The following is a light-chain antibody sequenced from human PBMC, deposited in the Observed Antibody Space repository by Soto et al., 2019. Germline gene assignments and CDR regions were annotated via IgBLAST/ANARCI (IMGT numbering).Light chain of an antibody. J-gene: IGKJ1*01. Sequence: GARVTITCRASQRVLRWLAWYQQKPGKAPNLLIFETSRLRSGVPSRFSGSGSETEFTLTISSLQPNDFATYYCQHYSTYSATFGQGTKVEI. CDR3: QHYSTYSAT. V-gene: IGKV1-5*03. CDR1: QRVLRW. CDR2: ETS.